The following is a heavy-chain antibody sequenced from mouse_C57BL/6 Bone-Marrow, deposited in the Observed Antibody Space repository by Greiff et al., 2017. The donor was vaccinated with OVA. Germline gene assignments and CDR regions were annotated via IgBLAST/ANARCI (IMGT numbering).Heavy chain of an antibody. Sequence: QVQLQQPGAELVMPGASVKLSCKASGYTFTSYWMHWVKQRPGQGLEWIGEIDPSDSYTNYNQKFKGKSTLTVDKSSSTAYMQLSSLTSEDSAVYYCAREGGWLLLDYWGQGTTLTVSS. CDR1: GYTFTSYW. CDR3: AREGGWLLLDY. V-gene: IGHV1-69*01. J-gene: IGHJ2*01. CDR2: IDPSDSYT. D-gene: IGHD2-3*01.